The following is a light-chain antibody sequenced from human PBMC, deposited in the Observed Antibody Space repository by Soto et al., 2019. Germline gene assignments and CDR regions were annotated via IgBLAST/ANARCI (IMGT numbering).Light chain of an antibody. Sequence: EIVMTQSPDTLSVSPGERATLSCRASESTNNYLAWYQQKPGQAPRLLIDGASTRAAGIPPRFSGSGSGTEFILTITSLQSEDSAVYYCQQYNNWPTWTFGQGTKVDIK. CDR3: QQYNNWPTWT. V-gene: IGKV3-15*01. CDR1: ESTNNY. J-gene: IGKJ1*01. CDR2: GAS.